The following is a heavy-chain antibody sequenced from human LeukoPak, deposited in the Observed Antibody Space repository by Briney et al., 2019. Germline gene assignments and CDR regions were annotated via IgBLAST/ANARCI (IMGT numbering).Heavy chain of an antibody. Sequence: GGSLRLSCAGSALTFNNAWMSWVRQAPGNGLEWVGRIKTKAEGATTEYAAPVKGRFTISRDDSKNTLHLQMNSLKTEDTAVYYCTTEKGWFGESNAFDHWGQGTLVTVSS. CDR2: IKTKAEGATT. CDR1: ALTFNNAW. CDR3: TTEKGWFGESNAFDH. J-gene: IGHJ4*02. D-gene: IGHD3-10*01. V-gene: IGHV3-15*01.